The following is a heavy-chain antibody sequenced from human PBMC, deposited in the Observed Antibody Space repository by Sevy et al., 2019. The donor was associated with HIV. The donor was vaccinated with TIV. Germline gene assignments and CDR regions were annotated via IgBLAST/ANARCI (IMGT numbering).Heavy chain of an antibody. J-gene: IGHJ2*01. Sequence: GGSLRLSCAASGFTFSSYSMNWVRQAPGKGLEWVSGIFSGGNTHFADSVKGRFTISRDNSKNTLSLQMNSLSAEDTAVYYCARAVEDYSDSSAWDWYFDLWGRGTLVTVSS. D-gene: IGHD3-22*01. CDR2: IFSGGNT. CDR1: GFTFSSYS. CDR3: ARAVEDYSDSSAWDWYFDL. V-gene: IGHV3-66*01.